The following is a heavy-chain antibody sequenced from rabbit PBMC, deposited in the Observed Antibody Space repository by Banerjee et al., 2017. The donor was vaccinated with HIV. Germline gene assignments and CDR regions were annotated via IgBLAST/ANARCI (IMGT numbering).Heavy chain of an antibody. CDR1: GFSLSNKYV. D-gene: IGHD2-1*01. CDR3: ARNDYGDYAYYFNL. Sequence: QEQLEESGGDLVKPEGSLTLTCTASGFSLSNKYVMCWVRQAPGKGLEWIACINTISGDTVYATWAKGRFTISKTSWTTVTLQMTSLTAADTATYFCARNDYGDYAYYFNLWGPGTLVTVS. V-gene: IGHV1S45*01. J-gene: IGHJ4*01. CDR2: INTISGDT.